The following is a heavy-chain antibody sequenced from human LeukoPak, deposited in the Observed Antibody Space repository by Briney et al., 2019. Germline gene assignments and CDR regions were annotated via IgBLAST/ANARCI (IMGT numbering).Heavy chain of an antibody. V-gene: IGHV1-2*02. CDR1: GYTFAGYY. J-gene: IGHJ4*02. D-gene: IGHD3-3*01. Sequence: ASVKVSCKASGYTFAGYYMHWVRQAPGQGLEGMGWINPNSGGTNYAQKFKGRVTMTRDTSIRTAYMELSRLRSDDTAVYYCARATRRVITIFGVAPDYWGQGTLVTVSS. CDR3: ARATRRVITIFGVAPDY. CDR2: INPNSGGT.